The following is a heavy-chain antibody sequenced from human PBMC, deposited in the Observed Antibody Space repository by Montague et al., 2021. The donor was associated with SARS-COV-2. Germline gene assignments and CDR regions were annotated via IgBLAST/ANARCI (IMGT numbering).Heavy chain of an antibody. V-gene: IGHV3-30*09. Sequence: SLRLSCAASLFTFSNYAMHWVRQAPGKGLEWVALISYDGSNKYYADSVKGRFAISRDNSKNTLYLQMNSLRAEDMGLYYCAREWDDITRPAHYGMDFWGQGTTVTVSS. CDR2: ISYDGSNK. CDR3: AREWDDITRPAHYGMDF. D-gene: IGHD3-16*01. J-gene: IGHJ6*02. CDR1: LFTFSNYA.